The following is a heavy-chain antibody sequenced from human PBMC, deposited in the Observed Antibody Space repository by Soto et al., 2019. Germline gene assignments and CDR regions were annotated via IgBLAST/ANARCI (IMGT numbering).Heavy chain of an antibody. CDR1: GYTFTSYA. Sequence: ASVKVSCKASGYTFTSYAMHWVRQAPGQRLEWMGWINAGNVNTKYSQKFQGRVTITRDTSASTAYMELSSLRSEDTAVYYCARSIVVVTALDYWGQGTLVTVSS. CDR3: ARSIVVVTALDY. J-gene: IGHJ4*02. CDR2: INAGNVNT. V-gene: IGHV1-3*01. D-gene: IGHD2-21*02.